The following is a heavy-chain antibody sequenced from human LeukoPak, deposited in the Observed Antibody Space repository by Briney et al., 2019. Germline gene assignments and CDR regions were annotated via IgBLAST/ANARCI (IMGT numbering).Heavy chain of an antibody. J-gene: IGHJ6*03. V-gene: IGHV1-46*01. CDR1: GYTFTSYY. CDR2: INPSGGST. Sequence: ASVKVSCKASGYTFTSYYMHWVRQAPGQGLEWMGIINPSGGSTSYAQKFQGRVTMTTDTSTSTAYMELRSLKYDDTAVYYCAWGGEIVVEPDGDSYHYYMDVWGTGTTVTVSS. D-gene: IGHD2-2*01. CDR3: AWGGEIVVEPDGDSYHYYMDV.